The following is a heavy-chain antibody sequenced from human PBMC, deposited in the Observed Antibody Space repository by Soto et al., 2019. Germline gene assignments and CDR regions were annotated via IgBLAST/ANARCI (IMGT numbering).Heavy chain of an antibody. CDR3: PTHPFLLN. J-gene: IGHJ4*02. Sequence: EVQLVESGGGLVKPGGSLRLSCEASGFTFSNAWMNWVRQAPGKGLEWVGRIKSKIDGGTTDYAAPVKGRFTISRDDSKNTLYLQMNSLKTEDTDVYYCPTHPFLLNGGQGTLVTVSS. CDR2: IKSKIDGGTT. CDR1: GFTFSNAW. V-gene: IGHV3-15*07.